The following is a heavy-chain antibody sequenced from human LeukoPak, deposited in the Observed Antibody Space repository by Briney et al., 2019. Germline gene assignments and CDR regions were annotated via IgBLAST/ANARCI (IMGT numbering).Heavy chain of an antibody. Sequence: SETLSLTCAVYGGSFSGYYWSWIRQPPGKGLEWIGEINHSGSTNYNPSLKSRVTISVDTSKNQFSLKLSSVTAADTAVYYCARDFYGSGSHRYFDLWGRGTLVTVSS. D-gene: IGHD3-10*01. J-gene: IGHJ2*01. CDR2: INHSGST. CDR1: GGSFSGYY. CDR3: ARDFYGSGSHRYFDL. V-gene: IGHV4-34*01.